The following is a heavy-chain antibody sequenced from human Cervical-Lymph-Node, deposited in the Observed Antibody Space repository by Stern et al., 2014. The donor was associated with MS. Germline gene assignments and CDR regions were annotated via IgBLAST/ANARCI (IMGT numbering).Heavy chain of an antibody. J-gene: IGHJ3*02. V-gene: IGHV1-46*03. CDR3: ASARNTAFDI. CDR2: INPSGGFT. CDR1: EYTFTYFF. Sequence: MQSGAEVKKPGASVKVSCKASEYTFTYFFMHWVRQAPGQGLEWMGVINPSGGFTTYAQKFQGRVTMTRDTSTSTVYMELTSLTSEDTAVYYCASARNTAFDIWGQGTLVTVSS.